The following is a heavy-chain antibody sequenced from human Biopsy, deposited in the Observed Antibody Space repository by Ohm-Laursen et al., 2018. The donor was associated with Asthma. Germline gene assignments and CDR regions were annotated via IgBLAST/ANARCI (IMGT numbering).Heavy chain of an antibody. D-gene: IGHD1-14*01. Sequence: SLRLSCAASGFRFPIYGMHWVRQGPGKGPEWVALISYDGRETGYVDSVKGRFTISRDNSRNTLHLQMNSLRAEDTAVYYCARDGPELPTELDYWGPGTLVTVSS. CDR1: GFRFPIYG. CDR3: ARDGPELPTELDY. V-gene: IGHV3-30*03. CDR2: ISYDGRET. J-gene: IGHJ4*02.